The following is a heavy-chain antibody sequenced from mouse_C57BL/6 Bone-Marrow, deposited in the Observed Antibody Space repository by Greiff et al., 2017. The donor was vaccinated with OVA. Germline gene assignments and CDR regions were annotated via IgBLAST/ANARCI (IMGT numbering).Heavy chain of an antibody. CDR2: IWWDDDK. J-gene: IGHJ3*01. D-gene: IGHD2-1*01. V-gene: IGHV8-8*01. CDR3: ARIIWGYGNYSWFAY. CDR1: GFSLSTFGMG. Sequence: QVTLKECGPGILQPSQTLSLTCSFSGFSLSTFGMGVGWIRQPSGKGLEWLAHIWWDDDKYYNPALKSRLTISKDTSKNQVFLKIANVDTADTATYYCARIIWGYGNYSWFAYWGQGTLVTVSA.